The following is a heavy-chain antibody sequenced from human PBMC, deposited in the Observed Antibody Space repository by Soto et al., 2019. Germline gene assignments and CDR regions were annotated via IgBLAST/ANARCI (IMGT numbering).Heavy chain of an antibody. CDR3: ARLVRYCSGGSCYFNRDAFDI. D-gene: IGHD2-15*01. Sequence: SAALSLTCTLTSASICSYYWRWIPQSQRKGLEWIGYIYYSGSTNYNPSLRSRVTISVDTSKNQFSLKLSSVTAADTAVYYCARLVRYCSGGSCYFNRDAFDIWGQGTMVT. CDR2: IYYSGST. CDR1: SASICSYY. J-gene: IGHJ3*02. V-gene: IGHV4-59*08.